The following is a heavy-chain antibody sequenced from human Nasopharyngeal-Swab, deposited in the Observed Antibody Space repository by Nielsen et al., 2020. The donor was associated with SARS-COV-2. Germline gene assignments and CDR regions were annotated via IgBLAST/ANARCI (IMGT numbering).Heavy chain of an antibody. CDR1: GYTFTSYG. V-gene: IGHV1-18*01. J-gene: IGHJ3*02. Sequence: ASVKVSCKASGYTFTSYGISWVRQAPGQGLEWMGWISAYNGNTNYAQKFQGRVTMTRDTSISTAYMELSRLRSDDTAVYYCARDDLTAYDAFDIWGQGTMVTVSS. CDR3: ARDDLTAYDAFDI. D-gene: IGHD7-27*01. CDR2: ISAYNGNT.